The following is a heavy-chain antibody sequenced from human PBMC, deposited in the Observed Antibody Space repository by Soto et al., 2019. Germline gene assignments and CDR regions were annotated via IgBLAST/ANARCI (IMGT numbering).Heavy chain of an antibody. D-gene: IGHD3-3*01. CDR1: GGTFSSYS. V-gene: IGHV1-69*06. CDR2: IIPIFGTA. Sequence: SVKVSCKASGGTFSSYSISWVLQAPGQGPEWMGGIIPIFGTANYAQKFQGRVTITADKSTSTAYMELSSLRSEDTAVYYCARRDFGHYDFWRFGMDVWGQGTTVTVSS. CDR3: ARRDFGHYDFWRFGMDV. J-gene: IGHJ6*02.